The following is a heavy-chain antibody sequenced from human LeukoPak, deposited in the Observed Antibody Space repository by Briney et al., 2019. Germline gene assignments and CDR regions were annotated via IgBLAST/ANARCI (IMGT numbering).Heavy chain of an antibody. Sequence: GGSLRLSCAASGFTFSSFGMHWVRQAPGKGLEWVAFVPYDGSDKYYPDSVKGRFTIARDNSKNTLYLHMSSLRAEDTAVYSCARGGASTGTVPFDYWGQGTLVTVSS. D-gene: IGHD4-11*01. J-gene: IGHJ4*02. CDR2: VPYDGSDK. CDR1: GFTFSSFG. CDR3: ARGGASTGTVPFDY. V-gene: IGHV3-30*02.